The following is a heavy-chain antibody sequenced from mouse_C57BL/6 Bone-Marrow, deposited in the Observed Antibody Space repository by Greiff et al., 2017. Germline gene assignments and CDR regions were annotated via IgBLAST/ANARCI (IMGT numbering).Heavy chain of an antibody. CDR1: GFNIKDDY. CDR2: IDPENGDT. V-gene: IGHV14-4*01. Sequence: EVQLQQSGAELVRPGASVKLSCTASGFNIKDDYMHWVKQRPEQGLEWIGWIDPENGDTEYASKFQGKATITADTSSNTAYLQLSSLTSEDSAVYYCAREREDSSGYYYAMDYWGQGTSVTVSS. CDR3: AREREDSSGYYYAMDY. J-gene: IGHJ4*01. D-gene: IGHD3-2*02.